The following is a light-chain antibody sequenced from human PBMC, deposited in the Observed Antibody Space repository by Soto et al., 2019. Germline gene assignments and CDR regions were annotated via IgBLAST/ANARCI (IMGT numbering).Light chain of an antibody. CDR1: QGIRND. CDR3: LQDYNFPYT. V-gene: IGKV1-6*01. Sequence: AIQMTQSPSSLSASVGDRVTITCRASQGIRNDLGWYQQKPGKAPKLLIYSASSLQSGVPSRFSGSGSGTDFTLAISSLQPEDFATYYCLQDYNFPYTFGQGTKVDI. CDR2: SAS. J-gene: IGKJ2*01.